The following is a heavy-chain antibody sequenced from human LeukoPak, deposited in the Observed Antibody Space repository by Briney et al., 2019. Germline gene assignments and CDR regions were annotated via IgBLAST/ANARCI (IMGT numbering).Heavy chain of an antibody. CDR2: INHSGST. V-gene: IGHV4-34*01. CDR1: GGSFSGYY. Sequence: SETLSLTFAVYGGSFSGYYWSWIRQPPGKGPEWIGEINHSGSTNYNPSLKSRVTISVDTSKDQFSLKLSSVTAADTAVYYCARWKSSSPQGGYWGQGTLVTVSS. J-gene: IGHJ4*02. CDR3: ARWKSSSPQGGY. D-gene: IGHD6-13*01.